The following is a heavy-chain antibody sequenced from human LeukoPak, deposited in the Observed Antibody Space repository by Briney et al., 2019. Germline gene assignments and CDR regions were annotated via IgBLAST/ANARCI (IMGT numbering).Heavy chain of an antibody. CDR1: GGSISSSSYY. Sequence: PSETLSLTCTVSGGSISSSSYYWGWIRQPPGKGLEWIGSIYYSGSTYYNPSLKSRVAISVDTSKNQFSLKLNSVTAADTAVYYCARSPRYYDSSGPLVLFDYWGQGTLVTVSS. CDR2: IYYSGST. V-gene: IGHV4-39*01. D-gene: IGHD3-22*01. CDR3: ARSPRYYDSSGPLVLFDY. J-gene: IGHJ4*02.